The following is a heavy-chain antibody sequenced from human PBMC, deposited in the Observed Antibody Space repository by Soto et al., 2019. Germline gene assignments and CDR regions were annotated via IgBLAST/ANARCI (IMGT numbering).Heavy chain of an antibody. V-gene: IGHV3-23*01. CDR2: ISRDEDNT. J-gene: IGHJ4*02. Sequence: VLLLESGGGFVQPGGSVRLSCAAPQFTFGGLGLSWVRQSPGRGLEWVATISRDEDNTHYADSVNGRFTISKDRSTNTQHLHMASIRAEDTAMYYCVSWMSAHFDSWGRGPLVTVSS. CDR1: QFTFGGLG. D-gene: IGHD2-2*03. CDR3: VSWMSAHFDS.